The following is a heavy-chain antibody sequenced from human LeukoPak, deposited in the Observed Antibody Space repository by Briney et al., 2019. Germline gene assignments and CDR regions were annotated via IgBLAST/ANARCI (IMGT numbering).Heavy chain of an antibody. V-gene: IGHV1-2*06. CDR2: INPNSGDT. CDR1: GGTFSSYA. J-gene: IGHJ5*02. Sequence: ASVKVSCKASGGTFSSYAISWVRQAPGQGLEWMGRINPNSGDTNYAQKFQGRVTMTTDTSISTAYMDLSGLRSDDTAMYYCAREIRRGAGDWFDPWGQGTLVTVSS. D-gene: IGHD1-26*01. CDR3: AREIRRGAGDWFDP.